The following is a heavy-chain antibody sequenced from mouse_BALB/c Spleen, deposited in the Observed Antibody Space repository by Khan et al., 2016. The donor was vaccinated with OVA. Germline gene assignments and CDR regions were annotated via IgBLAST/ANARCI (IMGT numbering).Heavy chain of an antibody. D-gene: IGHD2-4*01. CDR1: GFSLTNYG. J-gene: IGHJ4*01. V-gene: IGHV2-6-1*01. CDR2: IWSDGSS. CDR3: ARQSYYHYKMMDY. Sequence: QVQLKESGPGLVAPSQSLSITCTISGFSLTNYGIHWVRQPPGTGLEWLVMIWSDGSSTYNSALKSRLTITKNNSNSQVFLEINSLHTDDTALYFCARQSYYHYKMMDYWGQGTSVTVSA.